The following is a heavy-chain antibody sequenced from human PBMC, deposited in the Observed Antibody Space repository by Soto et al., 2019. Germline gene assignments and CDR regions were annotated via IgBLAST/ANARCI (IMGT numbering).Heavy chain of an antibody. J-gene: IGHJ3*02. CDR2: ISYDGSNK. V-gene: IGHV3-30-3*01. Sequence: ESGGGVVQPGRSLRLSCAASGFTFSSYAMHWVRQAPGKGLEWVAVISYDGSNKYYADSVKGRFTISRDNSKNTLYLQMNSLRAEDTAVYYCARDCDYYDSSGYYEGHDAFDIWGQGTMVTVSS. CDR1: GFTFSSYA. CDR3: ARDCDYYDSSGYYEGHDAFDI. D-gene: IGHD3-22*01.